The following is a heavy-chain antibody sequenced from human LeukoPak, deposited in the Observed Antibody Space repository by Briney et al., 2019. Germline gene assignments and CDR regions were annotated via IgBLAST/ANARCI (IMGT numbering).Heavy chain of an antibody. D-gene: IGHD6-19*01. V-gene: IGHV1-18*01. Sequence: ASVKVSCKASGYTFTNYGISWVRQAPGQGLEWMGWISPYNGNTNYAQKFQGRVTMTTDTSTSTVYMELRSLRSDDTALYYCARGTSSGWYYFDYWGQGTLVTVSS. CDR3: ARGTSSGWYYFDY. J-gene: IGHJ4*02. CDR2: ISPYNGNT. CDR1: GYTFTNYG.